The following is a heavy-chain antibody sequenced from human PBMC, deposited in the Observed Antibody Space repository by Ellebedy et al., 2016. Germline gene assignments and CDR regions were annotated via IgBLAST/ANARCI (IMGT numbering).Heavy chain of an antibody. V-gene: IGHV3-30*03. CDR1: GFTVSANY. Sequence: GGSLRLSCAASGFTVSANYMSWVRQAPGKGLEWVAVISYDGSNKYYADSVKGRFTISRDNSKNTLYLQMNSLRAEDTAVYYCARFVVTAQTAYFDYWGQGTLVTVSS. CDR3: ARFVVTAQTAYFDY. J-gene: IGHJ4*02. CDR2: ISYDGSNK. D-gene: IGHD2-21*02.